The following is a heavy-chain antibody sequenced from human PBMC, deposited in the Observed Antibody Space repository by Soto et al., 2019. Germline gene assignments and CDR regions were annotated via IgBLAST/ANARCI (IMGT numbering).Heavy chain of an antibody. D-gene: IGHD3-3*01. Sequence: SETLSLTCTVSGVSVSSGSYYWSWIRQPPGKGLEWIGYIYYSGSTNYNPSLKSRVTISVDTSKNQFSLKLSSVTAEDTAVYYCARVYDFWSGQDPYYYYYGMDVWGQGTTVTVSS. J-gene: IGHJ6*02. CDR3: ARVYDFWSGQDPYYYYYGMDV. CDR1: GVSVSSGSYY. V-gene: IGHV4-61*01. CDR2: IYYSGST.